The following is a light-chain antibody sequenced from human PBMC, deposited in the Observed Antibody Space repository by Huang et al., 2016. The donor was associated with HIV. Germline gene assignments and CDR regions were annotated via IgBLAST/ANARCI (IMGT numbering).Light chain of an antibody. Sequence: EIVLTQSPGALSLSLGERAILSCRASQNVTGNYLAWYQQKPFQAPRLLIYGTSRRAAGVPDRFSGDGSGTDFTLTITRLAPEDFAVFYCQQYGSSPYTFGQGTHLEI. V-gene: IGKV3-20*01. CDR2: GTS. CDR3: QQYGSSPYT. CDR1: QNVTGNY. J-gene: IGKJ2*01.